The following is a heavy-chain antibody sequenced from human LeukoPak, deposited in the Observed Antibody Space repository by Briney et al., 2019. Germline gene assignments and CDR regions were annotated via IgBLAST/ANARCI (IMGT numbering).Heavy chain of an antibody. CDR2: ISNSGST. Sequence: SQTLSLTCTVSGGSISSGGYFWSWIRQHLGKGLEWIGYISNSGSTSYNPSLKSRVTISVDTSKNQFSLKLSSVAAADTAVYYCARTSGSGSYYNRGWFDTWGQGNLVTVSS. CDR3: ARTSGSGSYYNRGWFDT. V-gene: IGHV4-31*03. CDR1: GGSISSGGYF. D-gene: IGHD3-10*01. J-gene: IGHJ5*02.